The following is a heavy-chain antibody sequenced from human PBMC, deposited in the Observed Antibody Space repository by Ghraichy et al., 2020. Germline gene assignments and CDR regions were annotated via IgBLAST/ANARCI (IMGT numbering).Heavy chain of an antibody. V-gene: IGHV4-30-4*01. Sequence: SETLSLTCTVSGGSINSGYYYWSWIRQPPGKVLDCIGYFHYSGTTYNNPSLKSRVIISLDTSKNQFSLKMSSVTAADTAVYYCASLSRGYSYDPDYWGQGTLVTVSS. J-gene: IGHJ4*02. CDR3: ASLSRGYSYDPDY. CDR2: FHYSGTT. CDR1: GGSINSGYYY. D-gene: IGHD5-18*01.